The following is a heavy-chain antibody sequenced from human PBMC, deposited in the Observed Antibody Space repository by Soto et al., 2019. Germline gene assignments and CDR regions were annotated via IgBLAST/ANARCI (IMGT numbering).Heavy chain of an antibody. D-gene: IGHD1-1*01. CDR3: ARDDAFANENAFDL. V-gene: IGHV3-33*01. J-gene: IGHJ3*01. Sequence: PGGSLRLSCAVSGFPFRTYGFHWVRQPPGKGLQWVAVISPKGHSDSVEGRFTISRDNSKDTLYLQMNNLRAEDTAVYYCARDDAFANENAFDLWGQGTKVTVSS. CDR2: ISPK. CDR1: GFPFRTYG.